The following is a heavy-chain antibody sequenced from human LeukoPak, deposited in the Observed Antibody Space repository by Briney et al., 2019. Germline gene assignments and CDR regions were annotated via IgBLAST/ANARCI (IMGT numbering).Heavy chain of an antibody. CDR2: ISGSGGST. J-gene: IGHJ4*02. CDR1: GFTFSSYA. D-gene: IGHD2-2*01. Sequence: GGSLRLSCAASGFTFSSYAMSWVRQAPGKGLEWVSAISGSGGSTYYADSVKGRFTISRDNSKNTLYLQMNSLRAEDTAVYYCAKDVGGNIVVVPAATNYWGQGTLVTVSS. V-gene: IGHV3-23*01. CDR3: AKDVGGNIVVVPAATNY.